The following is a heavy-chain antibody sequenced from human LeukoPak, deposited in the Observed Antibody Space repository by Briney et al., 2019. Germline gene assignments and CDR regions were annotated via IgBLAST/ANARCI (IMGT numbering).Heavy chain of an antibody. J-gene: IGHJ5*02. CDR1: GGSISSSSYY. D-gene: IGHD6-6*01. V-gene: IGHV4-39*01. Sequence: KPSETLSLTCTVSGGSISSSSYYWGWIRQPPGKGLEWIGSIYYSGSTYYNPSLKSRVTISVDTSKNQFSLKLSSVTAADTAVYYCARHEYSSSRHPSWLDPWGQGTLVTVSS. CDR3: ARHEYSSSRHPSWLDP. CDR2: IYYSGST.